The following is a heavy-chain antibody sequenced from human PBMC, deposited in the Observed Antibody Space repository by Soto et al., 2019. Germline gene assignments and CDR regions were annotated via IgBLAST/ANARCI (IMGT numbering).Heavy chain of an antibody. D-gene: IGHD2-15*01. V-gene: IGHV3-21*04. CDR2: ISSGSAFI. CDR3: ARGSKDSYPGSRIFDF. Sequence: GGSLRLSCAASGFDFSSYSINWVRQAPGKGLEWVSSISSGSAFIYYADSMKGRFTISRDNSKNTLYLQMSSLRAEDSAVYYCARGSKDSYPGSRIFDFWGRGTLVTVSS. J-gene: IGHJ4*02. CDR1: GFDFSSYS.